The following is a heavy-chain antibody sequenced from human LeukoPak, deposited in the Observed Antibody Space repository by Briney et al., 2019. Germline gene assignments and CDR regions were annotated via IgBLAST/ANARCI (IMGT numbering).Heavy chain of an antibody. CDR1: VGFISIHY. D-gene: IGHD3-9*01. CDR3: ARQPRTYYDILTGYYSEYYFDY. V-gene: IGHV4-59*07. CDR2: IYYSGST. Sequence: SDTLFLTCTGCVGFISIHYWSRFRQPPGNPLESFWYIYYSGSTNYNPSLKSRVTISVDTSKNQFSLKLSSVTAADTAVYYCARQPRTYYDILTGYYSEYYFDYWGQGTLVTVSS. J-gene: IGHJ4*02.